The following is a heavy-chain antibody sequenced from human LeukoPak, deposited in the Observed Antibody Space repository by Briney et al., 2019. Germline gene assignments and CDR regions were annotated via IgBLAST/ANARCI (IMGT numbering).Heavy chain of an antibody. CDR3: ARVTPPYCSSTSCYLDY. D-gene: IGHD2-2*01. Sequence: GASVKVSCRTSGYTFTAYALHWVRQAPGQRLEWMGWIHAGNGNTKYSQKFQGRVTITRDTSASTAYMQLSSLRSEDTAVFYCARVTPPYCSSTSCYLDYWGQGTLVTVSS. J-gene: IGHJ4*02. CDR2: IHAGNGNT. V-gene: IGHV1-3*01. CDR1: GYTFTAYA.